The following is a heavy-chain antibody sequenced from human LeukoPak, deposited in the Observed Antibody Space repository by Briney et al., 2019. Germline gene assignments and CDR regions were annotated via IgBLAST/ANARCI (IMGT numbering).Heavy chain of an antibody. D-gene: IGHD5-18*01. CDR3: ARGDLIGYSYGYYFDY. CDR2: ISGSGGST. J-gene: IGHJ4*02. V-gene: IGHV3-23*01. Sequence: TGGSLRLSCAASGFTFSSYAMSWVRQAPGKGLEWVSAISGSGGSTYYADSVKGRFTISRDNSKNTLYLQMNSLRAEDTAVYYCARGDLIGYSYGYYFDYWGQGTLVTVSS. CDR1: GFTFSSYA.